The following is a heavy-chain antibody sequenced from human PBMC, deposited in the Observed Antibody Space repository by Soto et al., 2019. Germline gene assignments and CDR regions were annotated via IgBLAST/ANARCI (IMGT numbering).Heavy chain of an antibody. V-gene: IGHV1-46*01. J-gene: IGHJ6*02. D-gene: IGHD2-15*01. CDR3: ARGAVVVPNGLIAGMDV. CDR2: IDPSSGTT. Sequence: QVQLVQSGAEVRKPRASVKVSCKPSGYSFTNFYVHWVRQAPGQGLEWMGIIDPSSGTTSYTQKFQGRVTMTRDTSMSTVYMELSSLRSEDTAVYYCARGAVVVPNGLIAGMDVWGLGTTVTVSS. CDR1: GYSFTNFY.